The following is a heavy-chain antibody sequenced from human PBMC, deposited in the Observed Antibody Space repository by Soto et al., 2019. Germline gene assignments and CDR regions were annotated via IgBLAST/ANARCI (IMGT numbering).Heavy chain of an antibody. CDR3: ARQGYYYGFFDY. CDR1: GGSISSDSYY. Sequence: QLQLQESGPGLVNPSETLSLTCTVSGGSISSDSYYWGWIRQPPGKGLEWIGSIYYSGSTYYNPSLKSRVTISINTSKNQFSLKLSSVTAADTAVYYCARQGYYYGFFDYWGQGTLVTVSS. V-gene: IGHV4-39*01. J-gene: IGHJ4*02. D-gene: IGHD3-10*01. CDR2: IYYSGST.